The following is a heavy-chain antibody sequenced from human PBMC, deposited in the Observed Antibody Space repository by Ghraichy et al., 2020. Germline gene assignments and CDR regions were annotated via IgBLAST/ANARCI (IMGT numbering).Heavy chain of an antibody. CDR3: AKDIRYLPGASYYYYGMDV. J-gene: IGHJ6*02. V-gene: IGHV3-23*01. CDR1: GFTFSSYA. Sequence: GGSLRLSCAASGFTFSSYAMNWVRQAPGKGLEWVSGISGGGGTTYIADSLRGRFTISRDNSKNTLYLQMNSLRADDTAVYYCAKDIRYLPGASYYYYGMDVWGQGTTVTVSS. D-gene: IGHD1-26*01. CDR2: ISGGGGTT.